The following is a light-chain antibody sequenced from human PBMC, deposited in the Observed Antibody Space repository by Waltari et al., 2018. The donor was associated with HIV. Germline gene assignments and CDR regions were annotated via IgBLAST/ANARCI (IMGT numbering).Light chain of an antibody. CDR1: QSVSSN. CDR2: GAS. CDR3: QQYSNWPRT. V-gene: IGKV3-15*01. Sequence: EIVMTQSPATLSVSPGERATLSCRASQSVSSNLAWYQYKPGQAPRLFIYGASTRATGIPARFSGSGSGTDFTLTISSLQSEDFAVYYCQQYSNWPRTFGQGTKVEIK. J-gene: IGKJ1*01.